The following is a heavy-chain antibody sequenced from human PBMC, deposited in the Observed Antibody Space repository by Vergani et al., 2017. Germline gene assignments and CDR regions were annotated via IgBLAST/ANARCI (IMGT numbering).Heavy chain of an antibody. CDR1: GGSFSGYY. D-gene: IGHD3-10*01. Sequence: QVQLQQWGAGLLKPSETLSLTCAVYGGSFSGYYWSWIRQPPGKGLEWIGEINHSGSTNYNPSLKRRVTISVDTSKNQFSLKLSSVTAADTAVYYCARGRISMVRGVRYWYFDLWGRGTLVTVSS. V-gene: IGHV4-34*01. J-gene: IGHJ2*01. CDR2: INHSGST. CDR3: ARGRISMVRGVRYWYFDL.